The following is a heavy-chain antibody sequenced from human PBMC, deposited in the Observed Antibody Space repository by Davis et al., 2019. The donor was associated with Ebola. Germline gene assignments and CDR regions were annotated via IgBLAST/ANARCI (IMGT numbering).Heavy chain of an antibody. CDR3: ATLGKETQAQSYYGMDV. D-gene: IGHD3-10*01. CDR1: GHILAEVS. Sequence: ASVKVSCKVSGHILAEVSIQWVRQAPGKGLEWMGGFDPEDVETIYAQKFQGRVTMTEDTSTDTAYMEVSSLRSEDTAVYYCATLGKETQAQSYYGMDVWGQGTTVTVSS. J-gene: IGHJ6*02. CDR2: FDPEDVET. V-gene: IGHV1-24*01.